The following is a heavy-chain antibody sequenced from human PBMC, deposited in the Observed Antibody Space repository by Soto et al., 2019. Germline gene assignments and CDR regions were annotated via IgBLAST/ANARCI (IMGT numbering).Heavy chain of an antibody. Sequence: GGSLRLSCAASGFTFSSYGMHWVRQAPGKGLEWVAVISYDGSNKYYADSVKGRFTISRDNSKNTLYLQMNSLRAEDTAVYYCTTGDIVVVTAMGAFDYWGQGTLVTVSS. V-gene: IGHV3-30*03. CDR2: ISYDGSNK. J-gene: IGHJ4*02. D-gene: IGHD2-21*02. CDR1: GFTFSSYG. CDR3: TTGDIVVVTAMGAFDY.